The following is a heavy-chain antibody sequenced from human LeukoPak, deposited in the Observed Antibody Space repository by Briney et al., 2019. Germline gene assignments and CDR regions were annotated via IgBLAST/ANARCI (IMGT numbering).Heavy chain of an antibody. CDR2: NYYSGST. CDR1: GGSISSSSYY. Sequence: SETLSLTCTVSGGSISSSSYYWGWIRQPPGKGLEWIGSNYYSGSTYYNPSLKSRVTISVDTSKNQFSLKLSSVTAADTAVYYCASSDYYDSSGYPRDAFDIWGQGIMVTVSS. D-gene: IGHD3-22*01. J-gene: IGHJ3*02. CDR3: ASSDYYDSSGYPRDAFDI. V-gene: IGHV4-39*01.